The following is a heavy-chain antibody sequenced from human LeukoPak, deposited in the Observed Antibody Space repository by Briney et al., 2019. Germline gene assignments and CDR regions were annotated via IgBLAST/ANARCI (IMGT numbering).Heavy chain of an antibody. CDR3: ARVYCSTTSCSRYYYGLDV. CDR1: GYSFTSYW. D-gene: IGHD2-2*01. CDR2: IYPGDSDT. J-gene: IGHJ6*02. V-gene: IGHV5-51*01. Sequence: GESLKISCKGSGYSFTSYWIGWVRQMPGKGLEWMGIIYPGDSDTRYSPSFQGQVTISADKSISTAYLQWRSLKASDTAMYYCARVYCSTTSCSRYYYGLDVWGQGTTVTVSS.